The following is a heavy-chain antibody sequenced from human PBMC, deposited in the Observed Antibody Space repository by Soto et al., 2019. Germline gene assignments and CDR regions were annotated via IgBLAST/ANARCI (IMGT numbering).Heavy chain of an antibody. Sequence: QVQLVQSGDEVRKPGSSVKVSCKASGYIFVNYGIAWVRQAPGQGLEGMGWISPYSGNPHHASKAQGRLTMTTDTFTNPAYMHLESLTPNDTAVYYCAMEDNYVTPTPQDVWGQGTTVTVSS. CDR1: GYIFVNYG. V-gene: IGHV1-18*01. CDR3: AMEDNYVTPTPQDV. CDR2: ISPYSGNP. D-gene: IGHD3-16*01. J-gene: IGHJ6*02.